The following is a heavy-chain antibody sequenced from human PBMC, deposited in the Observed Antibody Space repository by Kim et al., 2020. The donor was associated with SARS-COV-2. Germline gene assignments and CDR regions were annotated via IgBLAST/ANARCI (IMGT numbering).Heavy chain of an antibody. CDR3: ARADFWSGYHYGMDV. J-gene: IGHJ6*02. Sequence: SETLSLTCTVSGGSISSYYWSWIRQPPGKGLEWIGYIYYSGSTNYNPSLKSRVTISVDTSKNQFSLKLSSVTAADTAVYYCARADFWSGYHYGMDVWGQGTTVTVSS. CDR2: IYYSGST. CDR1: GGSISSYY. D-gene: IGHD3-3*01. V-gene: IGHV4-59*13.